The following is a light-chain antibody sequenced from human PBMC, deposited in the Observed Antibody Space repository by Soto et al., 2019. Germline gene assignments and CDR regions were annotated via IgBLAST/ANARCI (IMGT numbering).Light chain of an antibody. Sequence: EIVMTQSPTTLSVSPGERATLSCRASQSVSSNLAWYQQKPGQAPRLLIYRASTRATGIPARFSGSGSGTEFTLTISSLQSEDFAVYYCQQYNNWPGPFGQGIKVDI. V-gene: IGKV3-15*01. J-gene: IGKJ1*01. CDR3: QQYNNWPGP. CDR1: QSVSSN. CDR2: RAS.